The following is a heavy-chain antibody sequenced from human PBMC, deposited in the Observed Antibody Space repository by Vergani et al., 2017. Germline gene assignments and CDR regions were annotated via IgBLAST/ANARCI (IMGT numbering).Heavy chain of an antibody. V-gene: IGHV4-34*01. CDR1: GESFSGYY. Sequence: QVQLQQWGAGLLKPSETLSLTCAVYGESFSGYYCNWIRQPPGKGLEWIGEINHSGSTNYNPSLKSRVTISVDTSKNQFSLKLSSVTAADTAVYYCARQYYYYYYMDVWGKGTTVTVSS. J-gene: IGHJ6*03. CDR2: INHSGST. CDR3: ARQYYYYYYMDV.